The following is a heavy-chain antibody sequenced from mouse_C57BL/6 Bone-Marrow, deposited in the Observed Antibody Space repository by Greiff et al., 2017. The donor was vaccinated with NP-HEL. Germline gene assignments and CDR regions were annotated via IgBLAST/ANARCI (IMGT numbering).Heavy chain of an antibody. CDR2: ISNGGGST. Sequence: EVQVVESGGGLVQPGGSLKLSCAASGFTFSDYYMYWVRQTPEKRLEWVAYISNGGGSTYYPDTVKGRFTISRDNAKNTLYLQMSRLKSEDTAMYYCARRSYYGSSYDAYWGQGTLVTVSA. CDR1: GFTFSDYY. D-gene: IGHD1-1*01. CDR3: ARRSYYGSSYDAY. V-gene: IGHV5-12*01. J-gene: IGHJ3*01.